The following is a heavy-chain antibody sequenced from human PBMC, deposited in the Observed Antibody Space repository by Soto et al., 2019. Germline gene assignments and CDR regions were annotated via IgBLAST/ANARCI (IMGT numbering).Heavy chain of an antibody. Sequence: EVQLVESGGGLVQPGGSLRLSCAASRFTFSSYWMSWVRQAPGKGLEWVGNAKPDGNETYYVDSVRGRFTISRDNAKNSLYLQMNSLRAEDTAVYYCARDEYGSNSGSPYNYWGQGTLVSVSS. CDR2: AKPDGNET. D-gene: IGHD4-17*01. CDR3: ARDEYGSNSGSPYNY. V-gene: IGHV3-7*04. CDR1: RFTFSSYW. J-gene: IGHJ4*02.